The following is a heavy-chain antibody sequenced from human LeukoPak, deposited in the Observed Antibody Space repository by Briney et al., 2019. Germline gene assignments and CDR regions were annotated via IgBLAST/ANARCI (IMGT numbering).Heavy chain of an antibody. CDR2: ISSSSNTI. Sequence: PGGSLRLSCAASGFTFSSYSMNWVRQAPGKGLEWVSYISSSSNTIYYADSVKGRFTISRDNAKNSLYLQMNSLRAEDTAVYYCARPSSSGWFDPWGQGTLVTVSS. CDR1: GFTFSSYS. V-gene: IGHV3-48*04. D-gene: IGHD6-6*01. J-gene: IGHJ5*02. CDR3: ARPSSSGWFDP.